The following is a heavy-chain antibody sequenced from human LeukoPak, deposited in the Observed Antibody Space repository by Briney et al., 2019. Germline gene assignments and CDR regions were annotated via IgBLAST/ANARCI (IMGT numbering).Heavy chain of an antibody. CDR3: ARRYYYDSSGYPRDH. V-gene: IGHV3-30-3*01. CDR2: ISYDGSSK. Sequence: PGRSLRLSCAASGFTFSSYAMHWVRQAPGKGLEWVAVISYDGSSKYYADSVKGRFTISRDNSKNTLYLQMNSLRAEDTAVYYCARRYYYDSSGYPRDHWGQGTLVTVSS. D-gene: IGHD3-22*01. CDR1: GFTFSSYA. J-gene: IGHJ4*02.